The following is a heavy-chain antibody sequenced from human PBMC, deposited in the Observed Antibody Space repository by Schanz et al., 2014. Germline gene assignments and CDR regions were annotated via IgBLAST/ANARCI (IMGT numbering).Heavy chain of an antibody. J-gene: IGHJ5*01. V-gene: IGHV3-48*01. CDR1: GITFSSHS. D-gene: IGHD2-15*01. CDR3: AKTPREYCNYDNCPNWFDS. CDR2: ITYNGGTI. Sequence: EVHLLESGGGLVQPGGSLRLSCAASGITFSSHSFNWVRQAPGKGLEWISYITYNGGTIYYADSVKGRFTISRDNSKNTLYLQMNSLRAEDTAVYYCAKTPREYCNYDNCPNWFDSWGQGTLVTASS.